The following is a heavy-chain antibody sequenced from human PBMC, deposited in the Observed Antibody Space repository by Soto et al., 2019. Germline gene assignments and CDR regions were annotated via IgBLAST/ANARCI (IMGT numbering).Heavy chain of an antibody. Sequence: GGSLRLSCAASGFTFSRYAISWIRQAPGKGLEWVSAISGSGGSTYYADSVKGRFTISRDNSKNTLYLQMNSLRAEDTAVYYCAKTGSSSWYESWYFDLWGRGTLVTVSS. V-gene: IGHV3-23*01. J-gene: IGHJ2*01. CDR2: ISGSGGST. CDR3: AKTGSSSWYESWYFDL. D-gene: IGHD6-13*01. CDR1: GFTFSRYA.